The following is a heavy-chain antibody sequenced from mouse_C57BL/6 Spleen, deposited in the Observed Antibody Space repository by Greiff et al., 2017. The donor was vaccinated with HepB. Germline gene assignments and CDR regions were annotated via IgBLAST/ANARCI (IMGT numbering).Heavy chain of an antibody. D-gene: IGHD2-3*01. CDR2: IDPSDSYT. Sequence: QVQLQQPGAELVRPGTSVKLSCKASGYTFTSYWMHWVKQRPGQGLEWIGVIDPSDSYTNYNQKFKGKATLTVDTSSSTAYMQLSSLTSEDSAVYYCARDYDGYYADYWGQGTTLTVSS. CDR3: ARDYDGYYADY. CDR1: GYTFTSYW. J-gene: IGHJ2*01. V-gene: IGHV1-59*01.